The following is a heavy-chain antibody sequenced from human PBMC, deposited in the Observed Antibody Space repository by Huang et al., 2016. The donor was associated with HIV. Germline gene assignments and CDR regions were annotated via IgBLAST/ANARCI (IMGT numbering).Heavy chain of an antibody. V-gene: IGHV3-74*01. D-gene: IGHD3-10*01. CDR3: ARGSRQGKYYYGSGTAY. CDR1: GFTFSSYW. J-gene: IGHJ4*02. CDR2: IKSDGSST. Sequence: EVQLVESGGGLVQPGGSLRLSCAASGFTFSSYWMHWVRQVPGKGLVWVSQIKSDGSSTSYACSVKGRFTISRDNAKNTLYLQMNRLRAEDTAVYYCARGSRQGKYYYGSGTAYWGQGTLVTVSS.